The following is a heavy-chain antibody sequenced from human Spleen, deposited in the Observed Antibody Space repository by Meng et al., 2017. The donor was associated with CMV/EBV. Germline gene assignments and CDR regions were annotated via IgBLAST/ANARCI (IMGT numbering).Heavy chain of an antibody. J-gene: IGHJ4*02. CDR3: ARLWAPWGCFDY. Sequence: SETLSLTCTVSGDSISSSSYYWGWIRQPPGKGLEWIGSIYYSGTTYYNPSLKSRVTISVDTSKNQFSLKLSSVTAADTAVYYCARLWAPWGCFDYWGQGTLVTVSS. CDR1: GDSISSSSYY. D-gene: IGHD7-27*01. V-gene: IGHV4-39*01. CDR2: IYYSGTT.